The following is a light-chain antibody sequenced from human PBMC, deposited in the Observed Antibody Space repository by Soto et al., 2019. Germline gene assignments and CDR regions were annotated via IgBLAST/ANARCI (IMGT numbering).Light chain of an antibody. Sequence: QPVLTQPASVSGSPGQSITISCTGTTSDVGSYNLVSWYQHHPGRAPKLMIYEVNKWPSGVSNRFSGSKSGNTASLTISGLQAEDEADYHCCSYAGIGTFHVIFGGGTKVTVL. J-gene: IGLJ2*01. V-gene: IGLV2-23*02. CDR1: TSDVGSYNL. CDR3: CSYAGIGTFHVI. CDR2: EVN.